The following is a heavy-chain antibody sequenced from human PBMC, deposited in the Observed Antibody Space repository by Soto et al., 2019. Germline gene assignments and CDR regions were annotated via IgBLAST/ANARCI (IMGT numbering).Heavy chain of an antibody. CDR2: IYYSGST. D-gene: IGHD3-10*01. CDR1: GGSISSYY. V-gene: IGHV4-59*12. J-gene: IGHJ5*02. Sequence: SETLSLTCTVSGGSISSYYWNWIRQPPGKGLEWIGYIYYSGSTNYNPSLKSRVTISVDKSKNQFSLKLSSVTAADTAVYYCASSFLGGSYYGCFDPWGKGTLVTVFS. CDR3: ASSFLGGSYYGCFDP.